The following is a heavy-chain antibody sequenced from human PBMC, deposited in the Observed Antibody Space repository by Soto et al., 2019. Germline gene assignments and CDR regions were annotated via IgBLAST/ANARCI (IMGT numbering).Heavy chain of an antibody. CDR3: ARLLYGSGSYYNLAVFDY. V-gene: IGHV4-39*01. D-gene: IGHD3-10*01. J-gene: IGHJ4*02. CDR1: GGSISSSSYY. Sequence: SETLSLTCTVSGGSISSSSYYWGWIRQPPGKGLEWIGSIYYSGSTYYNPSLKSRVTISVDTSKNQFSLKLSSVTAADTAVYYCARLLYGSGSYYNLAVFDYWGQGTLVTVSS. CDR2: IYYSGST.